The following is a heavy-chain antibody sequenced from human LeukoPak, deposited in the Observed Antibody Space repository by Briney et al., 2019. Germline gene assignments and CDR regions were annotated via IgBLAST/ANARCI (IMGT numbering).Heavy chain of an antibody. CDR2: ISWNSGSI. D-gene: IGHD6-13*01. J-gene: IGHJ6*02. CDR1: GFTFDDYA. Sequence: PGGSLRPSCAASGFTFDDYAMHWVRQAPGKGLEWVSGISWNSGSIGYADSVKGRFTISRDNAKNSLYLQMNSLRAEDTAVYYCAGDAPSSSWYDPYYYYGMDVWGQGTTVTVSS. CDR3: AGDAPSSSWYDPYYYYGMDV. V-gene: IGHV3-9*01.